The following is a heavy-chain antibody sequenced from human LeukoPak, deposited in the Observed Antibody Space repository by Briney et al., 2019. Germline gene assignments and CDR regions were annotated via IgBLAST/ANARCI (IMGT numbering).Heavy chain of an antibody. D-gene: IGHD3-22*01. J-gene: IGHJ3*02. V-gene: IGHV4-59*08. CDR3: ARVGGYPLSAFDI. Sequence: PSETLSLTCIVSGGSIRDYYWSWIRQPPGRGLEWMGYVYYTENANYNPSLKSRITISVDMSNNHFSLNLISVTAADTAVYYCARVGGYPLSAFDIWGQGTMVTVS. CDR2: VYYTENA. CDR1: GGSIRDYY.